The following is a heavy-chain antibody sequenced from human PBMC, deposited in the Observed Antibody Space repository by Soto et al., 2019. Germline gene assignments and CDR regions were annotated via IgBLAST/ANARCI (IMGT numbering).Heavy chain of an antibody. CDR2: IKKDGSAK. D-gene: IGHD5-18*01. CDR3: AQFARKQLAPGGNDS. Sequence: EVQLVESGGGLVQAGGSLRLSCVASGFIFSDYWMSWVRQAPGKGLEWVANIKKDGSAKFYVDSVKGRFTIARDSAKNSLYVEMNGLRVEDTAVYYCAQFARKQLAPGGNDSWGQGTLVIVSS. CDR1: GFIFSDYW. V-gene: IGHV3-7*01. J-gene: IGHJ4*02.